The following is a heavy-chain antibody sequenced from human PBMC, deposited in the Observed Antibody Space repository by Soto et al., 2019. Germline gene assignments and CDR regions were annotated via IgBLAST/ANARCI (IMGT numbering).Heavy chain of an antibody. D-gene: IGHD3-9*01. CDR3: TTGPYYDILTGWHNYFDY. Sequence: GSLRLSCAASGFTFSNALMSWVRQAPGKGLEWVGRIKSKTNGGTTDYAAPVKGRFTISRDDSKNTLYLQMNSLKTEDTAVYYCTTGPYYDILTGWHNYFDYWGQGTLVTVSS. J-gene: IGHJ4*02. V-gene: IGHV3-15*01. CDR2: IKSKTNGGTT. CDR1: GFTFSNAL.